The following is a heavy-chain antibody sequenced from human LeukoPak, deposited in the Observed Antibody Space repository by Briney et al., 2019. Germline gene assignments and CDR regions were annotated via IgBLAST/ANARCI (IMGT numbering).Heavy chain of an antibody. D-gene: IGHD4-17*01. Sequence: SETLSLTCTVSGGSISSGSYYWSWIRQPAGKGLEWIGRIYTSGSTNYNPSLKSRVTISVDTSKNQFSLKLSSVTAADTAVYYCAREWDYGDYTFDYWGQGTLVTVSS. CDR2: IYTSGST. V-gene: IGHV4-61*02. CDR3: AREWDYGDYTFDY. J-gene: IGHJ4*02. CDR1: GGSISSGSYY.